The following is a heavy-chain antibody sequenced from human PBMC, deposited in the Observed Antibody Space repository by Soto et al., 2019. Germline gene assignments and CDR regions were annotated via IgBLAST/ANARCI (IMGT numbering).Heavy chain of an antibody. CDR3: ARRSYGDYFDY. V-gene: IGHV4-59*08. J-gene: IGHJ4*02. CDR1: GGSISSYY. D-gene: IGHD4-17*01. Sequence: SETLSLTCTVSGGSISSYYWSWIRQPPGKGLEWIGYIYYSGSTNYNPSLKSRVTISVDTSKNQFSLKLSSVTAADTAVYYCARRSYGDYFDYWGQGTLVTVSS. CDR2: IYYSGST.